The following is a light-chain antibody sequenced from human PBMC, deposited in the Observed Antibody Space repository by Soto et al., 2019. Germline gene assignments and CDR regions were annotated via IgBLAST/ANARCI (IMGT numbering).Light chain of an antibody. J-gene: IGKJ1*01. CDR1: QSISSW. CDR3: QQYNSYPWT. CDR2: DAS. V-gene: IGKV1-5*01. Sequence: DIQMTQSPSTLSASVGDRVTITCRASQSISSWLAWYQQKPGKAPKLLIYDASSLESGVPSRFSGSGSGTEFTLTISSLQPDEFATYHCQQYNSYPWTFGQGTKVEIK.